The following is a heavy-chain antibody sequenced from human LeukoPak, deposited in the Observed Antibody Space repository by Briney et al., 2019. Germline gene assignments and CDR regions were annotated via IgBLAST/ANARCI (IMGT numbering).Heavy chain of an antibody. V-gene: IGHV4-39*01. Sequence: PSQTLSLTCTVSGGSISSGSYYWSWIRQPPGKGLEWIGEINHSGSTNYNPSLKSRVTISVDTSKNQFSLKLSSATAADTAVYYCARTRYYYNSRSYGAPYYFDYWGQGTLVTVSS. CDR2: INHSGST. CDR1: GGSISSGSYY. D-gene: IGHD3-10*01. J-gene: IGHJ4*02. CDR3: ARTRYYYNSRSYGAPYYFDY.